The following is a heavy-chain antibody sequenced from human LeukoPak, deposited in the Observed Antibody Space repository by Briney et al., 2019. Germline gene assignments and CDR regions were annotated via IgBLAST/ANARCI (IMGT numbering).Heavy chain of an antibody. Sequence: PGGSLRLSCAASGFTFDDYAMHWVRQAPGKGLEWVSGIRWNSGSIGYADSVKGRFTISRDNAKNSLYLQMNSLRAEDTALYYCAKDTTLGYDFWSGYYGGWFDPWGQGTLVTVSS. CDR3: AKDTTLGYDFWSGYYGGWFDP. J-gene: IGHJ5*02. V-gene: IGHV3-9*01. CDR2: IRWNSGSI. CDR1: GFTFDDYA. D-gene: IGHD3-3*01.